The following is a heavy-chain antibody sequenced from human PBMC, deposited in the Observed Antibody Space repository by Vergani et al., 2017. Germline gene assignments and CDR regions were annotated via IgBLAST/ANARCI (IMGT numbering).Heavy chain of an antibody. Sequence: EVQLVESGGGLVQPGGSLRLSCAASGFTFSSYAMSWVRQAPGKGLEWVSAISGSGGSTYYADSVKGRFTISRDNSKNTLYLQMNSLRAADTAVYYCAKMVAATGYYYYYMDVWGKGTTVTVSS. CDR2: ISGSGGST. J-gene: IGHJ6*03. CDR3: AKMVAATGYYYYYMDV. CDR1: GFTFSSYA. V-gene: IGHV3-23*04. D-gene: IGHD2-15*01.